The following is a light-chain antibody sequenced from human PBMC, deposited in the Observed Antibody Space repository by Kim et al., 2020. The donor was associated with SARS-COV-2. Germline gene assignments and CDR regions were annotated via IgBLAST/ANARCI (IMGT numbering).Light chain of an antibody. CDR2: EVS. J-gene: IGLJ3*02. V-gene: IGLV2-8*01. Sequence: QSALTQPPSASGSPGQSVTISCTGTSSDVGGYNYVSWYQHHPGKTPKLMIYEVSKRTSGVPDRFSGSRSANTASLTVSGLQAEDEADYYCSSYAGSDNWVFGGGTQLTVL. CDR1: SSDVGGYNY. CDR3: SSYAGSDNWV.